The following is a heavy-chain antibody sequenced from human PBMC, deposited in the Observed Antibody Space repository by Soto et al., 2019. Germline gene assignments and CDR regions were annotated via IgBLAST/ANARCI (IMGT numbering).Heavy chain of an antibody. J-gene: IGHJ4*02. CDR3: ANSLGYCSSTSCDTSTHFDY. V-gene: IGHV4-39*01. CDR2: IYYSGST. Sequence: SETLSLTCTVSGGSISSSSYYWGWIRQPPGKGLEWIGSIYYSGSTYYNPSLKSRVTISVDTSKNQFSLKLSSVTAADTAVYYCANSLGYCSSTSCDTSTHFDYWGQGTLVTVSS. D-gene: IGHD2-2*02. CDR1: GGSISSSSYY.